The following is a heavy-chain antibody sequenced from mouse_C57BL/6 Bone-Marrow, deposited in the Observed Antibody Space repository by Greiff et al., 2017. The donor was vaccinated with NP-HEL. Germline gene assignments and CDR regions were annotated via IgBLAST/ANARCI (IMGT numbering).Heavy chain of an antibody. V-gene: IGHV5-12*01. D-gene: IGHD4-1*01. CDR3: ARLTGSWFAY. CDR2: ISNGGGST. CDR1: GFTFSDYY. J-gene: IGHJ3*01. Sequence: EVQVVESGGGLVQPGGSLKLSCAASGFTFSDYYMYWFRQTPEKRLEWVAYISNGGGSTYYPDTVKGRFTISRDNAKNTLYLQMSRLKSEDTAMYYCARLTGSWFAYWGQGTLVTVSA.